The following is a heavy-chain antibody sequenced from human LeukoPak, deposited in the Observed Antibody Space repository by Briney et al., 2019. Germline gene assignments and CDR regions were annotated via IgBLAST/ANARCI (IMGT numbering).Heavy chain of an antibody. D-gene: IGHD6-19*01. V-gene: IGHV3-33*01. Sequence: PGGSLRLSCAASGFIFSSSGMHWVRQTPGKGLEWAGIIWYDGSNKYYADSVKGRFTISRDNAKNTVYLQMNSLRVEDTAVYYCARDQGTSGGWPAVGRMGYFDYWGQGTLVTVSS. CDR3: ARDQGTSGGWPAVGRMGYFDY. J-gene: IGHJ4*02. CDR1: GFIFSSSG. CDR2: IWYDGSNK.